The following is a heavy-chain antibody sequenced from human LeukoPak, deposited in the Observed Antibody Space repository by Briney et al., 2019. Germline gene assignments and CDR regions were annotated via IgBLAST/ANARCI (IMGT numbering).Heavy chain of an antibody. V-gene: IGHV1-2*02. CDR3: ASAPLAMNFKIDY. CDR2: INPNSGGT. Sequence: ASVTVSCKASGYTFTGYYMHWVRQARGQGLEWMGWINPNSGGTNYAQKFQGRVTMTRDTSISTAFMELSSLRSDDTAVYYCASAPLAMNFKIDYWGQGTLVTVSS. D-gene: IGHD3/OR15-3a*01. J-gene: IGHJ4*02. CDR1: GYTFTGYY.